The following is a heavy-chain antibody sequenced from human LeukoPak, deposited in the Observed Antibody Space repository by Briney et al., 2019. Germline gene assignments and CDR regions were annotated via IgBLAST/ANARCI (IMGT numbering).Heavy chain of an antibody. V-gene: IGHV4-31*03. CDR2: IYYSGST. Sequence: SETLSLTCTVSGGSISSGGYYWSWIRQHPGKGLEWIGYIYYSGSTYYNPSLKSRVTISVDTSKNQFSLKLSSVTAADTAVYYCARGPYDYVWGSYRYRGYFDYWGQGTLVTVSS. CDR1: GGSISSGGYY. J-gene: IGHJ4*02. CDR3: ARGPYDYVWGSYRYRGYFDY. D-gene: IGHD3-16*02.